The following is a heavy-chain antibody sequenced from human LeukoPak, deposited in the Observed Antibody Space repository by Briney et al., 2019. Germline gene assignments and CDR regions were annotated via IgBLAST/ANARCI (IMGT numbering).Heavy chain of an antibody. CDR1: GFTFSSYS. D-gene: IGHD6-19*01. Sequence: GGSLRLSCAASGFTFSSYSMNWVRQAPGKGLEWVSSISSSSSYIYYADSVKGRFTISRDNAKNSLYVQMNSLRAEDTAVYYCARIAVAGNEAFDYWGQGTLVTVSS. J-gene: IGHJ4*02. CDR3: ARIAVAGNEAFDY. V-gene: IGHV3-21*04. CDR2: ISSSSSYI.